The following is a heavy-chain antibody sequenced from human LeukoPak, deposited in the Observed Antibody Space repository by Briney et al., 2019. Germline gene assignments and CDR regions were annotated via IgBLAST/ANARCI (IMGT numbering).Heavy chain of an antibody. CDR2: INPSGGST. D-gene: IGHD3-10*01. CDR3: ARDSPRVYYGSGSYHNALGY. Sequence: GASAKVSCKASGYTFTSYYMHWVRQAPGQGLEWMGIINPSGGSTSYAQKFQGRVTMTRDTSTSTVYMELSSLRSEDTAVYYCARDSPRVYYGSGSYHNALGYWGQGTLVTVSS. CDR1: GYTFTSYY. J-gene: IGHJ4*02. V-gene: IGHV1-46*01.